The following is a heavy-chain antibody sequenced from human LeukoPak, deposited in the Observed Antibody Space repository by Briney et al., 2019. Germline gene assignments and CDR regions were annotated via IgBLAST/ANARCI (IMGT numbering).Heavy chain of an antibody. Sequence: GGSLRLSCAASGFTFSSYGMHWVRQAPGKGLEWVAFIRYDGSNKYYADSVKGRFTISRDNSKNTLYLQMNSLRVEDTAVYYCARGGSGWYWAFDVWGQGTMVTVSS. D-gene: IGHD6-19*01. J-gene: IGHJ3*01. CDR3: ARGGSGWYWAFDV. CDR1: GFTFSSYG. CDR2: IRYDGSNK. V-gene: IGHV3-30*02.